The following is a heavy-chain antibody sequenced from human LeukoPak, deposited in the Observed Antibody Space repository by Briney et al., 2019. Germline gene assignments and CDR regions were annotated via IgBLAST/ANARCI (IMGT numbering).Heavy chain of an antibody. CDR3: ARNYYDSSGLSSDAFDI. D-gene: IGHD3-22*01. Sequence: PSETLSLTCAVYGGSFSGYYWSWIRQPPGKGLEWIGEINHSGSTNYNPSLKSRVTISVDTSKNQFSLKLSSVTAADTAVYYCARNYYDSSGLSSDAFDIWGQGTMVTVSS. CDR1: GGSFSGYY. CDR2: INHSGST. J-gene: IGHJ3*02. V-gene: IGHV4-34*01.